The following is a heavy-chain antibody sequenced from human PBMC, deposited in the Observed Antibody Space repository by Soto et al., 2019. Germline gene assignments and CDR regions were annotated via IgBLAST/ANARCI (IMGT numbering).Heavy chain of an antibody. V-gene: IGHV1-8*01. CDR1: GYTFTSYD. J-gene: IGHJ4*02. CDR3: ARVRPDYGDADFDY. D-gene: IGHD4-17*01. Sequence: QVQLVQSGAEVKKPGASVKVSCKASGYTFTSYDINWVRQTTGQGLEWMGWMNPNSGNTGNAQKFQGRVTMTRNTSISTAYMELSSLRSEDTAVYYCARVRPDYGDADFDYWGQGTLVTVSS. CDR2: MNPNSGNT.